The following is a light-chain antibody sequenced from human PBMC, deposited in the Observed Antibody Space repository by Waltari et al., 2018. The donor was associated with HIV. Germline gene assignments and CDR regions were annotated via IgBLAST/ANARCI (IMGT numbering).Light chain of an antibody. CDR3: ASWDDSLNGPV. Sequence: QSVLTQPPSASGTPQQRVTISSPGPTPNNGTTTVSWFQQFPGTAPKVLIYGKNQRPSGVPDRFSGSKSGTSASLAISGLQSEDEADYYCASWDDSLNGPVFGGGTKLTVV. CDR2: GKN. J-gene: IGLJ2*01. CDR1: TPNNGTTT. V-gene: IGLV1-44*01.